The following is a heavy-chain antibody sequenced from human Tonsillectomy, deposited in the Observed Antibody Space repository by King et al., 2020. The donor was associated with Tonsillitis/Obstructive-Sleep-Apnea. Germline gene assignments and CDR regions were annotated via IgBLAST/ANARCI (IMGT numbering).Heavy chain of an antibody. CDR1: GYTFTSYA. CDR3: ARVVVAARLSYYYYYMDV. J-gene: IGHJ6*03. Sequence: QLVQSGAEVKKPGASVKVSCKASGYTFTSYAMHWVRQAPGQRLEWMGWINAGNGNTEYSQKFQGRVTITRDTSASTAYMELSSLRSEDTAVYYCARVVVAARLSYYYYYMDVWGKGTTVTVSS. CDR2: INAGNGNT. V-gene: IGHV1-3*01. D-gene: IGHD2-15*01.